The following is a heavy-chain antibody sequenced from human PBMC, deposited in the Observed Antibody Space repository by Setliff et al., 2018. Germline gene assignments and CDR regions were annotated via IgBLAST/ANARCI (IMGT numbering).Heavy chain of an antibody. V-gene: IGHV4-34*01. CDR2: ISLSGGT. J-gene: IGHJ4*02. Sequence: SETLSLTCAGFGGFSSTHYWSWIRQAPGKGLEWIGEISLSGGTNYNPSLRSRVTISIDTSKTQFSLNLNSVTAADTATYYCTVYNTGSSKDHYWGQGTPVTVSS. CDR3: TVYNTGSSKDHY. CDR1: GGFSSTHY. D-gene: IGHD2-8*02.